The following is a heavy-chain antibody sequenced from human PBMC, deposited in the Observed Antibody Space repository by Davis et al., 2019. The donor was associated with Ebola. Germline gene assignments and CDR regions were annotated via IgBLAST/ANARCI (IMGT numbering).Heavy chain of an antibody. J-gene: IGHJ4*02. V-gene: IGHV1-3*01. D-gene: IGHD6-13*01. CDR3: AREEYSSSWYQNYFDY. Sequence: ASAKVSCKASGYTFTSYAMHWVRQAPGQRLEWMGWINAGNGNTKYSQKFQGRVTITRDTSASTAYMELSSLRSEDTAVYYCAREEYSSSWYQNYFDYWGQGTLVTVSS. CDR2: INAGNGNT. CDR1: GYTFTSYA.